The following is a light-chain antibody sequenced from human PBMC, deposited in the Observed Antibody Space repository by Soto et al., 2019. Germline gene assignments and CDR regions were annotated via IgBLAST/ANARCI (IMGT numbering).Light chain of an antibody. J-gene: IGKJ1*01. Sequence: EIVLTQSPGTLSLSPGERATLSCRASQSLSSSYLAWYQQKPGQAPRLLIYGASSRVTGIPDRFSGSGSGTDFTLTISRLEPEDFSVYYCQQYGSSSWTFGQGTKVEIK. CDR1: QSLSSSY. CDR2: GAS. V-gene: IGKV3-20*01. CDR3: QQYGSSSWT.